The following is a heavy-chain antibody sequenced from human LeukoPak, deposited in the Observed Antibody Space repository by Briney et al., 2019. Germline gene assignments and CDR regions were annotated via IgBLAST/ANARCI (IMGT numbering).Heavy chain of an antibody. CDR2: ISYDGSNK. J-gene: IGHJ2*01. CDR1: GFTFSTYA. V-gene: IGHV3-30*14. Sequence: GRSLTLSCAASGFTFSTYAIHWFRQAPGKGLDWVALISYDGSNKFYADSVKGRFTISRDNSKNTVYLQMNSLRAEDTGVYYCARDHQNPGYFDLWGRGTLITVSS. CDR3: ARDHQNPGYFDL.